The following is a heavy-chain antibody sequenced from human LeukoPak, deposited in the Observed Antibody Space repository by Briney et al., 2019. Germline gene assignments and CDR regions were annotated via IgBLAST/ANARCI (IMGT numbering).Heavy chain of an antibody. J-gene: IGHJ4*02. V-gene: IGHV3-53*01. CDR2: IYSGGST. CDR1: GFTVSSNY. Sequence: GGSLRLSCAASGFTVSSNYMSWVRQAPGKGLEWVSVIYSGGSTYYADSVKGRFTISRDNSKNTLYLQMNNLRAEDTAVYYCGGASIAVLQSQFDYWGQGNLVTVSS. D-gene: IGHD3-3*02. CDR3: GGASIAVLQSQFDY.